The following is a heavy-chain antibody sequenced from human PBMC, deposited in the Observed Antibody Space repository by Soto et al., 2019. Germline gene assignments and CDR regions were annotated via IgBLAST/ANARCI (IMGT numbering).Heavy chain of an antibody. Sequence: PGGSLRLSCTVSGFIFSDYGINWVRQAPGEGLEWVSSISSSGYNMFYADSVKGRFTISRDNAKTSLYLQMNNPRAEDRVVFFCVRVGGLCSTSSCYAYFDYWGKGALVTVS. J-gene: IGHJ4*02. V-gene: IGHV3-21*01. D-gene: IGHD2-2*01. CDR2: ISSSGYNM. CDR1: GFIFSDYG. CDR3: VRVGGLCSTSSCYAYFDY.